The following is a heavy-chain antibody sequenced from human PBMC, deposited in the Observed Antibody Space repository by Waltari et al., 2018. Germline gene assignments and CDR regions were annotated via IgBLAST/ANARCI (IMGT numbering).Heavy chain of an antibody. CDR1: GFTFSSYA. D-gene: IGHD4-17*01. CDR2: SIPIFGTA. V-gene: IGHV1-69*13. J-gene: IGHJ5*02. CDR3: ARGYGGDWFDP. Sequence: VQLVQSGAEVKKPVSSVKFSCKASGFTFSSYAISWGRQAPGQGLEWMGVSIPIFGTANYAQKFQGRVTITADESTSTAYMELSSLRSEDTAVYYCARGYGGDWFDPWGQGTLVTVSS.